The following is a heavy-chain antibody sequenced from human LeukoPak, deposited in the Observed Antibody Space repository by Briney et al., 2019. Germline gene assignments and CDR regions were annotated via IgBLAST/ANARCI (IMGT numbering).Heavy chain of an antibody. CDR3: ATGIRERGFDS. CDR1: ESILSTYA. V-gene: IGHV3-21*01. CDR2: ISPSGSAI. J-gene: IGHJ4*02. Sequence: GGSLRLSCSDSESILSTYAVNWVRQAPGRGLEWVSSISPSGSAIFYAGSVKGRFTISRDNAKNSLYLQMNSLRAEDTALYFCATGIRERGFDSWGQGTLVTVSS. D-gene: IGHD1-1*01.